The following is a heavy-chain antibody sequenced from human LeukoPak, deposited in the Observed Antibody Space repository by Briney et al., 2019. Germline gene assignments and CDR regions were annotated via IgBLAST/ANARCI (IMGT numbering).Heavy chain of an antibody. CDR2: IKQDGSEK. V-gene: IGHV3-7*02. J-gene: IGHJ4*02. CDR1: GFSFSNHW. CDR3: AKILPDTVTADY. Sequence: GGSLRLSCAASGFSFSNHWMSWVRQAPGKGLEWVAYIKQDGSEKKYVDSVRGRFTISRDNAKDTLYLQMNSLRAEDTAVYYCAKILPDTVTADYWGQGTLVTVSS. D-gene: IGHD4-11*01.